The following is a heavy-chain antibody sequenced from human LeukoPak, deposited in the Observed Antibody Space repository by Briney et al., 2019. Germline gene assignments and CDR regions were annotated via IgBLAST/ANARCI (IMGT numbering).Heavy chain of an antibody. CDR3: ARDPGRDILRYFDWFGGYYFDY. Sequence: GGSLRLSCAASGFTFSSYWMHWVRQAPGKGLVQVSRINSDGSSTSYADSVKGRFTISRDNAKNTLYLQMNSLRAEDTAVYYCARDPGRDILRYFDWFGGYYFDYWGQGTLVTVSS. CDR1: GFTFSSYW. CDR2: INSDGSST. V-gene: IGHV3-74*01. J-gene: IGHJ4*02. D-gene: IGHD3-9*01.